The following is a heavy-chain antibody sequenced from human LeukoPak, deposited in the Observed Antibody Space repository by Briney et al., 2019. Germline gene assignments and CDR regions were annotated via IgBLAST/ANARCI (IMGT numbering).Heavy chain of an antibody. CDR1: GGSFSGYY. D-gene: IGHD1-26*01. CDR2: IYYSGST. Sequence: PSETLSLTCAVYGGSFSGYYWSWIRQPPGKGLEWIGYIYYSGSTNYNPSLKSRVTISVDTSKNQFSLKLSSVTAADTAVYYCARYSGGYLSFDYWGQGTLVTVSS. J-gene: IGHJ4*02. CDR3: ARYSGGYLSFDY. V-gene: IGHV4-59*01.